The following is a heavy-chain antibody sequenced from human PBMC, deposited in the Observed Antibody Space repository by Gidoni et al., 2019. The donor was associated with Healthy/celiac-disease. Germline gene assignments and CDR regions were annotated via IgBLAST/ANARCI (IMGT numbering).Heavy chain of an antibody. CDR1: GFPFSSYG. D-gene: IGHD5-18*01. CDR3: AKDRSVDTATEGYFDY. J-gene: IGHJ4*02. V-gene: IGHV3-30*18. CDR2: ISYDGSNK. Sequence: QVQLVESGGGVVQPGRSLRLSCAASGFPFSSYGMHWVRQAPGKGLEWVAVISYDGSNKYYADSVKGRFTISRDNSKNTLYLQMNSLRAEDTAVYYCAKDRSVDTATEGYFDYWGQGTLVTVSS.